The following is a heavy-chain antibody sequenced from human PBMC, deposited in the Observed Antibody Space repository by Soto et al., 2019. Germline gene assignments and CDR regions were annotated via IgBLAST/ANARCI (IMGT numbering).Heavy chain of an antibody. J-gene: IGHJ4*02. CDR3: AREKREGYSSSCPDY. D-gene: IGHD6-13*01. V-gene: IGHV4-31*03. Sequence: SETLSLTCTVSGGSISSGGYYWSWICQHPGKGLEWIGYIYYSGSTYYNPSLKSRVTISVDTSKNQFSLKLSSVTAADTAVYYCAREKREGYSSSCPDYWGQGTLVTVSS. CDR1: GGSISSGGYY. CDR2: IYYSGST.